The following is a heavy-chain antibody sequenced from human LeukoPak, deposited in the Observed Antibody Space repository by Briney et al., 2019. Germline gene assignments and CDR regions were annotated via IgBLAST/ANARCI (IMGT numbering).Heavy chain of an antibody. CDR3: ARELEYGDSARFPDY. CDR2: IYYSGST. J-gene: IGHJ4*02. Sequence: SQTLSLTCTVSGGSISSGGYYWSWIRQHPGKGLEWIGYIYYSGSTYYNPSLKSRVTISVDTSKNQFSLKLSSVTAADTAVYYCARELEYGDSARFPDYWGQGTLVTVSS. V-gene: IGHV4-31*03. CDR1: GGSISSGGYY. D-gene: IGHD4-17*01.